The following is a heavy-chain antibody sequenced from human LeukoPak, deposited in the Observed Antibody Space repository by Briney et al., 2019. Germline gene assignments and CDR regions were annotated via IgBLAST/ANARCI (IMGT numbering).Heavy chain of an antibody. Sequence: GGSLRLSCKASGFSIHQSSMSWVRQAPVKGLEWVASIRPDGSAVFYVDSVKGRFTFSRDNAKNPLDLQMNSLRAEDTALYYCAKFGLPYSIDLWGQGTMVTVSS. CDR3: AKFGLPYSIDL. J-gene: IGHJ3*01. CDR1: GFSIHQSS. V-gene: IGHV3-7*01. CDR2: IRPDGSAV. D-gene: IGHD3/OR15-3a*01.